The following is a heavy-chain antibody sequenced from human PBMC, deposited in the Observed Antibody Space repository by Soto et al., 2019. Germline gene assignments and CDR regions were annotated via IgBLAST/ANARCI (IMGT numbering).Heavy chain of an antibody. CDR3: VKPLRKQWPRDAFDV. V-gene: IGHV3-48*01. Sequence: EVQLVESGGGFVQPGGSLRLSCAASGFTFSAYGMGWVRQAPGEGLEWISYIGGSRTPIYYAASVQGRFTVSRDNAKNSLYLQMNSLRAEDTAVYYCVKPLRKQWPRDAFDVWGQGTMVTVSS. J-gene: IGHJ3*01. CDR2: IGGSRTPI. D-gene: IGHD6-19*01. CDR1: GFTFSAYG.